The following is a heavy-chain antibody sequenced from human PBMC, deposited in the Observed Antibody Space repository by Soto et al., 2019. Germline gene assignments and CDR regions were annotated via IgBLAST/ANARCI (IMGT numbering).Heavy chain of an antibody. D-gene: IGHD3-3*01. J-gene: IGHJ4*02. CDR3: ARVLRFLEWEGPIDY. CDR2: IYYSGST. V-gene: IGHV4-31*03. CDR1: GGSISSGGYY. Sequence: QLQLQESGPGLVKPSQTLSLTCTVSGGSISSGGYYWSWIRQHPGKGLEWIGYIYYSGSTYYNPSLTSRVTISVDTSKNQFPLKLSSVTAADTAVYYCARVLRFLEWEGPIDYWGQGTLVTVSS.